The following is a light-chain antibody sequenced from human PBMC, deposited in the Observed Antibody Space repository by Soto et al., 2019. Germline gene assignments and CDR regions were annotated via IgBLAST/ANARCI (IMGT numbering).Light chain of an antibody. CDR3: QQSYNTPPIT. CDR1: QTISTY. J-gene: IGKJ5*01. V-gene: IGKV1-39*01. Sequence: DIQMTQSPSSLSASVGDRVTITCRASQTISTYLNWYQQKPGKAPKLLIYGASNLQSGVPSRFSGSGSGTDFTLTISSLQPEDFATYYCQQSYNTPPITFGQGTRLEIK. CDR2: GAS.